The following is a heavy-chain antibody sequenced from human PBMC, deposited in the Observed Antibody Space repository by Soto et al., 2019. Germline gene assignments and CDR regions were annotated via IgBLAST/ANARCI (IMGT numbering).Heavy chain of an antibody. D-gene: IGHD2-15*01. CDR3: ARGDREDIAVVIGVRPGEYGVDV. Sequence: GGSLRLSCAASGFTFSSYWMSWVRQAPGKGLEWVANIKQDGSEKYYVDSVKGRFTISRDNAKNSLYLQMNSLRYEDTAVYYCARGDREDIAVVIGVRPGEYGVDVWGQGTTVTVSS. CDR1: GFTFSSYW. CDR2: IKQDGSEK. J-gene: IGHJ6*02. V-gene: IGHV3-7*02.